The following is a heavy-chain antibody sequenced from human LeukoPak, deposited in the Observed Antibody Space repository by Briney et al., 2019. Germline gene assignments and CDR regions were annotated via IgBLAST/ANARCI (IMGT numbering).Heavy chain of an antibody. V-gene: IGHV1-2*02. CDR1: GYTFTSYY. Sequence: ASVKVSCKASGYTFTSYYMHGVLQAPGQGREERVWINPNSGGTNYAQKFQARVTLTRDTSISTTYIELNRLSSDDTAVYYCARDPYRNLLTGPYNVWGQGTLVTVSS. CDR2: INPNSGGT. J-gene: IGHJ4*02. CDR3: ARDPYRNLLTGPYNV. D-gene: IGHD3-9*01.